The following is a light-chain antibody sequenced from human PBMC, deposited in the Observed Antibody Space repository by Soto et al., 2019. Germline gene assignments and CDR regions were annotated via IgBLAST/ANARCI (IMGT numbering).Light chain of an antibody. Sequence: DMEMTQSPSSLSASVGDRVTITCRASQSISNYLNWYQHKPGKVPKLLIYAASSLQSGVPTRFSGSGSGTDFTLKITRVEEEDVGVYYCMQATQFPYTVGQGTKLEIK. V-gene: IGKV1-39*01. CDR2: AAS. J-gene: IGKJ2*01. CDR3: MQATQFPYT. CDR1: QSISNY.